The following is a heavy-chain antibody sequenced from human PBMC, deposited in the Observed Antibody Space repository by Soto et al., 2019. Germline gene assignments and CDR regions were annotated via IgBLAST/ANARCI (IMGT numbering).Heavy chain of an antibody. J-gene: IGHJ4*02. Sequence: SGPTLVNPTQTLTLTCAFSGFSLSTSGVGVGWIRQPPGKALEWLALIYWDDDKRYNPSLKSRLTITKDTSKNQVVLTLTNMDPVDTGTYFCAHRAVLCSGGTCYSHPFDSWGQGTLVTVSS. CDR2: IYWDDDK. CDR1: GFSLSTSGVG. CDR3: AHRAVLCSGGTCYSHPFDS. D-gene: IGHD2-15*01. V-gene: IGHV2-5*02.